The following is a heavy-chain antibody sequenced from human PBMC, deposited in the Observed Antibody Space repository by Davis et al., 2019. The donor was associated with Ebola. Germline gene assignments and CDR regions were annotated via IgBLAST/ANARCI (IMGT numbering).Heavy chain of an antibody. D-gene: IGHD4-17*01. CDR1: GGTFSSYA. CDR2: IIPILGIA. J-gene: IGHJ4*02. CDR3: ARMTTVTTEGDY. Sequence: AASVKVSCKASGGTFSSYAISWVRQAPGQGLEWMGGIIPILGIANYAQKFQGRVTITADKSTSTAYMELSSLRSEDTAVYYCARMTTVTTEGDYWGQGTLVTVSS. V-gene: IGHV1-69*10.